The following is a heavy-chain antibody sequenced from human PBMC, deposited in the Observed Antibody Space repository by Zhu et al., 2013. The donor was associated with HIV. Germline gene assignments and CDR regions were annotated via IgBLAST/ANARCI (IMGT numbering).Heavy chain of an antibody. J-gene: IGHJ5*02. CDR2: IIPIFGTA. Sequence: QVQLVQSGAEVKKPGSSVKVSCKASGGTFSSYAISWVRQAPGQGLEWMGGIIPIFGTANYAQKFQGRVTITADKSTSTAYMELSSLRSEDTAVYYCAREVLARGYCSGGSCYGFDPWGRGNPGHPSPQ. CDR3: AREVLARGYCSGGSCYGFDP. V-gene: IGHV1-69*06. D-gene: IGHD2-15*01. CDR1: GGTFSSYA.